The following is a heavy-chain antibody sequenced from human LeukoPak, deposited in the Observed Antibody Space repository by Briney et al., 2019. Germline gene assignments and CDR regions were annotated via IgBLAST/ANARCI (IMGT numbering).Heavy chain of an antibody. CDR1: GGSISSYY. CDR3: ARDFSGLRPNWFDP. D-gene: IGHD1-14*01. Sequence: SETLSLTCTVSGGSISSYYWSWIRQPPGKGLEWIGSIYYSGSTNYNPSLKSRVTISVDTSKNQFSLKLSSVTAADTAVYYCARDFSGLRPNWFDPWGQGTLVTVSS. V-gene: IGHV4-59*12. J-gene: IGHJ5*02. CDR2: IYYSGST.